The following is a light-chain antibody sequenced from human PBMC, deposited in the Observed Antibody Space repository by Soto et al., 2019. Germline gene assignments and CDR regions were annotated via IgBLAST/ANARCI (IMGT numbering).Light chain of an antibody. CDR2: GNS. J-gene: IGLJ2*01. V-gene: IGLV1-40*01. Sequence: QSVLTQPPSVSGAPGQRVTISCTGRSSNIGAGYDVHWYQQLPGTAPKLLIYGNSNRPSGVPDRFSGSKSGTSASLAITGLQAEDEADYYCQSYDSRLSGYVVFGGGTKLPVL. CDR1: SSNIGAGYD. CDR3: QSYDSRLSGYVV.